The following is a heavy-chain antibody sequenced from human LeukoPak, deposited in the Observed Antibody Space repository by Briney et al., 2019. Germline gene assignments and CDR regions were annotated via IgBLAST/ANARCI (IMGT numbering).Heavy chain of an antibody. V-gene: IGHV1-69*05. CDR1: GYTFTSYG. CDR2: IIPIFGTA. D-gene: IGHD3-3*01. CDR3: ARGIRSGSDY. J-gene: IGHJ4*02. Sequence: ASVKVSCKASGYTFTSYGISWVRQAPGQGLEWMGGIIPIFGTANYAQKFQGRVTITTDESTSTAYMELSSLRSEDTAVYYCARGIRSGSDYWGQGTLVTVSS.